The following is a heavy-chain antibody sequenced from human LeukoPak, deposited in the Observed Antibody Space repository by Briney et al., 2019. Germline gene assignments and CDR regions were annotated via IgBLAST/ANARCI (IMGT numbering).Heavy chain of an antibody. CDR3: ARGRSGELTWAFTLDS. D-gene: IGHD3-10*01. J-gene: IGHJ4*02. Sequence: ASVKVSCKASGYTFTGYYMHWVRQAPGQGLEWMGWINPNSGGTKYAQKFLGRVTMTRDMSISTAYMELSRLRSDDTAVYYCARGRSGELTWAFTLDSWGQGTLVTVSS. V-gene: IGHV1-2*02. CDR1: GYTFTGYY. CDR2: INPNSGGT.